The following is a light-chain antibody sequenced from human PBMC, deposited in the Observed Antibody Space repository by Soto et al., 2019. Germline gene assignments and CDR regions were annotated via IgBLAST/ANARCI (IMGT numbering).Light chain of an antibody. CDR1: QGIRNK. V-gene: IGKV1-17*01. CDR3: LQHETYPRT. J-gene: IGKJ1*01. CDR2: GTS. Sequence: DIQMTQSPSSLFASVGDRVSITCRASQGIRNKLGWYQQRPGKAPKRLIYGTSNLQTGVPSRFSGSGYGTDFTLTISSXQPEDFATYYCLQHETYPRTFGQGTKVDTK.